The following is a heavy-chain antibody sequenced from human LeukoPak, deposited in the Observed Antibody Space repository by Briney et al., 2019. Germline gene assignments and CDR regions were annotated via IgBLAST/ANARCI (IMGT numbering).Heavy chain of an antibody. CDR1: GGSISSGGYS. CDR3: ARTGPGAVTRGNWFDP. D-gene: IGHD4-17*01. Sequence: SETLSLTCAVSGGSISSGGYSWSWIRQPPGKGLEWIVYIYHSGSTYYNPSLKSRVTISVDRSKSQFSLKLRSVTAADTAVYYCARTGPGAVTRGNWFDPWGQGTLVTVSS. V-gene: IGHV4-30-2*01. CDR2: IYHSGST. J-gene: IGHJ5*02.